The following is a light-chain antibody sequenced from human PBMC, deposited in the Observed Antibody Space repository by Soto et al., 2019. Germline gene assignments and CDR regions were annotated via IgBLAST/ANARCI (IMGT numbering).Light chain of an antibody. CDR2: GAS. CDR1: QSVSSTY. Sequence: EIVLTQSPGTLSLSPGERATLSCRASQSVSSTYLAWYQHKPGQAPRLLIYGASSRATGIPDRFSGSGSGTDITLTISRLEPEDSAVYYCQQYGSSPRTFGQGTKVEIK. V-gene: IGKV3-20*01. CDR3: QQYGSSPRT. J-gene: IGKJ1*01.